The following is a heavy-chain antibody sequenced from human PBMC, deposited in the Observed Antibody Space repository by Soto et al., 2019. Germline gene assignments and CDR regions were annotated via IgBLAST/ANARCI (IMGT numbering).Heavy chain of an antibody. D-gene: IGHD5-12*01. CDR3: ARRLGLYGYNFDYYYYGMDV. CDR2: IDPSDSYT. Sequence: PGESLKISCKGSGYSFTSYWISWVRQMPGKGLEWMGRIDPSDSYTNYSPSFQGHVTISADKSISTAYLQWSSLKASDTAMYYCARRLGLYGYNFDYYYYGMDVWGQGTTVTVSS. V-gene: IGHV5-10-1*01. CDR1: GYSFTSYW. J-gene: IGHJ6*02.